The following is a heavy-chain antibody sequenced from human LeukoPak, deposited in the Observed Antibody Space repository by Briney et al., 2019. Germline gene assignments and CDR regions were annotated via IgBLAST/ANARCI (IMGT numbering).Heavy chain of an antibody. Sequence: GGSLRLSCAASGFTFSSYSMNWVRQAPGKGLEWVSSISSSSSYIYYADSVKGRFTISRDNAKNSLYLQMNSLRAEDTAVYYCAKDQLLWFGELFGAFDIWGQGTMVTVSS. J-gene: IGHJ3*02. D-gene: IGHD3-10*01. CDR3: AKDQLLWFGELFGAFDI. V-gene: IGHV3-21*01. CDR1: GFTFSSYS. CDR2: ISSSSSYI.